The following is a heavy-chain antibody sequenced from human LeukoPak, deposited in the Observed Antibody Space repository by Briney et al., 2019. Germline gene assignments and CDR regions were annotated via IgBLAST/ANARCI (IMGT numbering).Heavy chain of an antibody. D-gene: IGHD4-23*01. CDR2: IYIGGST. J-gene: IGHJ4*02. CDR1: GFTVSNNY. V-gene: IGHV3-66*01. Sequence: QPGGSLRLSCVASGFTVSNNYMSWVRQAPGRGLEWISVIYIGGSTYYADTARGRFTISRDNSKNTLYIQMNILRAEDTAVYYCACTYGGLNYFEFWGQGTLVTVSS. CDR3: ACTYGGLNYFEF.